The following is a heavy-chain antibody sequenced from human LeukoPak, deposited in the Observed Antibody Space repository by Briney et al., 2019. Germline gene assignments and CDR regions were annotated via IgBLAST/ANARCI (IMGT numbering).Heavy chain of an antibody. CDR1: GGSISSSNW. CDR3: ARDRDDPDAFDI. V-gene: IGHV4-4*02. D-gene: IGHD2-21*01. J-gene: IGHJ3*02. CDR2: IYHSGST. Sequence: SETLSLTCAVSGGSISSSNWWSWVRQPPGKGLEWIGEIYHSGSTNYNPSLKSRVTISVDTSKNQFSLKLSSVTAADTAVYYCARDRDDPDAFDIWGQGTMVTVSS.